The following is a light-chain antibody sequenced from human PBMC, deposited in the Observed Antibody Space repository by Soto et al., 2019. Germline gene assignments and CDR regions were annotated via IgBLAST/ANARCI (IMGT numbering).Light chain of an antibody. CDR3: SSYTSNSPYV. CDR2: EVS. Sequence: QSALTQPASVSGSPGQSITISCTGTSSDVGGYNYVSWYQQHPGKAPKLMIYEVSNRPSGVSNRFSGSKSGNTACLTISVLQAEDEADYYCSSYTSNSPYVFGTGTKVPVL. J-gene: IGLJ1*01. CDR1: SSDVGGYNY. V-gene: IGLV2-14*01.